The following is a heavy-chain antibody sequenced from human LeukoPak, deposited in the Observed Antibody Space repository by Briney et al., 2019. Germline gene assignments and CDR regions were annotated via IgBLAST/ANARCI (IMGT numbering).Heavy chain of an antibody. J-gene: IGHJ4*02. CDR2: FDPEDGET. CDR1: GYTLTELS. V-gene: IGHV1-24*01. Sequence: GAPVKVSCKVSGYTLTELSMHWVRQAPGKGLEWMGGFDPEDGETIYAQKFQGRVTMTEDTSTDTAYMELSSLRSEDTAVYYCATYDFWSGRFFDYWGQGTLVTVSS. D-gene: IGHD3-3*01. CDR3: ATYDFWSGRFFDY.